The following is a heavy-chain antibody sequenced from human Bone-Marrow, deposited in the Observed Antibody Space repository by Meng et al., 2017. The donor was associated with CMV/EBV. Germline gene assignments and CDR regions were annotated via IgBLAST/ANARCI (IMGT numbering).Heavy chain of an antibody. J-gene: IGHJ4*02. V-gene: IGHV3-21*01. D-gene: IGHD2-2*01. CDR3: ARLPLRYCSSTSCYYFDY. CDR2: ISSSSSYI. Sequence: GESLKISCAASGFTLSSYSMNWVRQAPGKGLEWVSSISSSSSYIYYADSVKGRFTISRDNAKNSLYLQMNSLRAEDTAVYYCARLPLRYCSSTSCYYFDYWGQGTLVTVSS. CDR1: GFTLSSYS.